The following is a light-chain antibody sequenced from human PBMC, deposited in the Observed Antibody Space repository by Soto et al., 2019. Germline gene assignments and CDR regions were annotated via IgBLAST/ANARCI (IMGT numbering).Light chain of an antibody. V-gene: IGKV1-39*01. J-gene: IGKJ1*01. CDR1: QSISSY. Sequence: DIQMTQSPSSLSASVGDRVTITCRASQSISSYLNWYQQKPGKAPKLLIYAASSLQSGVPSRFSGSGSGADFTITISSLQPEDFATYYCQQSYSTLTWTVGQGTKVDSK. CDR2: AAS. CDR3: QQSYSTLTWT.